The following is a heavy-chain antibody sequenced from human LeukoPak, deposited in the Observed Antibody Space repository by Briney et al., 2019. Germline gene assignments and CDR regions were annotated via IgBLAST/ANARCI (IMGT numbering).Heavy chain of an antibody. CDR3: ASYSGSYYRSEFYYFDY. CDR1: GFTFSSYA. Sequence: GGSLRLSCAASGFTFSSYAMHWVRQAPGKGLEWVAVISYDGSNKYYADSVKGRFTISRDNSKNTLYLQMNSLRAEDTAVYYCASYSGSYYRSEFYYFDYWGQGTLVTVSS. CDR2: ISYDGSNK. V-gene: IGHV3-30-3*01. J-gene: IGHJ4*02. D-gene: IGHD1-26*01.